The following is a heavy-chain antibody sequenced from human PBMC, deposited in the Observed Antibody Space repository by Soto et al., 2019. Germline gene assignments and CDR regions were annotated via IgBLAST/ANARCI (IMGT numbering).Heavy chain of an antibody. CDR3: AKDRCELRAGFAY. V-gene: IGHV3-23*01. D-gene: IGHD1-26*01. CDR1: GFTFNNYA. Sequence: EVHLLESGGGLVQPGGSLRLSCAASGFTFNNYAMIWVRQAPGKGLEWVSAFGGSGGSTYYADSVKGRFTISRDNSKNTLYLQMNSLRAEDTAVYYCAKDRCELRAGFAYWGQGTLVTVSS. J-gene: IGHJ4*02. CDR2: FGGSGGST.